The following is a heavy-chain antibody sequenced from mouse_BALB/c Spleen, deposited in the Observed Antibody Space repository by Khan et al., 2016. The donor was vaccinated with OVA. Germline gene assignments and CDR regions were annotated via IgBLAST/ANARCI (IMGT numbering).Heavy chain of an antibody. CDR1: GYSITSNYA. V-gene: IGHV3-2*02. D-gene: IGHD1-1*01. Sequence: EVQLQESGPGLVKPFQSLSLTCTVTGYSITSNYAWNWIRQFPGNKLEWVGYISYSGSTSYNPSLKSRISITRDTSKNQFFLQLNSVTTEDTDTYYCARGNYYGYAMDYWGQGTSVTVSS. J-gene: IGHJ4*01. CDR3: ARGNYYGYAMDY. CDR2: ISYSGST.